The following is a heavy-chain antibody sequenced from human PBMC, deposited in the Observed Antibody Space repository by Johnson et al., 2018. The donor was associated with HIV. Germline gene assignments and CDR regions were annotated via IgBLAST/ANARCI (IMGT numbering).Heavy chain of an antibody. CDR3: ARDNWNEDI. V-gene: IGHV3-66*02. CDR2: IYTGGST. Sequence: VQLVESGGGVVRPGGSLRLSCAASGFTVNNNYMNWVRQTPGKGLEWVSVIYTGGSTYYADSVKGRFTISRDNSKNTLYLQMNSLRAEDTAVYYCARDNWNEDIWGQGTMVTVSS. J-gene: IGHJ3*02. CDR1: GFTVNNNY. D-gene: IGHD1-20*01.